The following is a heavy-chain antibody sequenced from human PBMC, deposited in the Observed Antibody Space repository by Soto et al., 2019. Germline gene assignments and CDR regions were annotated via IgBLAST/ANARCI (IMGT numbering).Heavy chain of an antibody. J-gene: IGHJ5*02. V-gene: IGHV1-3*01. CDR2: INPDNGNT. CDR3: ARGIVTGQRDP. D-gene: IGHD2-15*01. CDR1: GYTFTRYT. Sequence: ASVKVSCKASGYTFTRYTMNWVRQAPGQRREWMGWINPDNGNTKSSQKFQDRVIITRDTSASTAYMDLSSLRSEDTAVYYCARGIVTGQRDPWGQETVVSVAS.